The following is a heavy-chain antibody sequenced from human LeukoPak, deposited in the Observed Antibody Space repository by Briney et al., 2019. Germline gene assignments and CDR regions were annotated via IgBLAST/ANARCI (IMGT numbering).Heavy chain of an antibody. J-gene: IGHJ4*02. CDR1: GGSISSYY. CDR2: IYYSGST. V-gene: IGHV4-59*01. D-gene: IGHD6-13*01. CDR3: AVGIAAAGSLRASFDY. Sequence: PSETLSLTCTVSGGSISSYYWSWIRQPPGKELEWIGYIYYSGSTNYNPSLKSRVTISVDTSKNQFSLKLSSVTAADTAVYYCAVGIAAAGSLRASFDYWGQGTLVTVSS.